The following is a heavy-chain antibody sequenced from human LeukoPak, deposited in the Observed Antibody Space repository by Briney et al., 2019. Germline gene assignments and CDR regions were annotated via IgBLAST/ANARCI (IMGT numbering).Heavy chain of an antibody. CDR3: ARGRVGQWLVDAFDI. CDR1: GFTFSRYS. Sequence: GGSLRLSCAAPGFTFSRYSMNWVRQAPGKGLEWVSSISTSSSFLYYADSVKGRFTISRDNAKNSLYLQMNSLRAEDTAVYYCARGRVGQWLVDAFDIWGQGTMVTVFS. V-gene: IGHV3-21*01. J-gene: IGHJ3*02. CDR2: ISTSSSFL. D-gene: IGHD6-19*01.